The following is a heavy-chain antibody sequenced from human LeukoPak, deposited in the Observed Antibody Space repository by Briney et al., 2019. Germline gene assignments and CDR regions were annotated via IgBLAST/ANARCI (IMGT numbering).Heavy chain of an antibody. CDR1: GFTFSSYA. CDR3: AKDTRFIAAAGTYFDY. V-gene: IGHV3-23*01. CDR2: ISGSGGST. J-gene: IGHJ4*02. D-gene: IGHD6-13*01. Sequence: GGSLRLSCAASGFTFSSYAMSWVRQAPGKGLEWASAISGSGGSTYYADSVKGRFTISRDNSKNTLYLQMNSLRAEDTAVYYCAKDTRFIAAAGTYFDYWGQGTLVTVSS.